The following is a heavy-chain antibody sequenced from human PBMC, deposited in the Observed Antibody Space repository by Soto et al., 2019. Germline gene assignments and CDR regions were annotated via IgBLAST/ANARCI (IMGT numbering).Heavy chain of an antibody. Sequence: GGSLRLSCAASGFTFSSYAMSWVRQAPGRGLEWVSTISSSGGFTYYADSVKGRFTISRDNAKNSLYLQMNSLRAEDTAVYYCARSIAARLNWFDPWGQGTLVTVSS. V-gene: IGHV3-23*01. D-gene: IGHD6-6*01. CDR1: GFTFSSYA. CDR2: ISSSGGFT. CDR3: ARSIAARLNWFDP. J-gene: IGHJ5*02.